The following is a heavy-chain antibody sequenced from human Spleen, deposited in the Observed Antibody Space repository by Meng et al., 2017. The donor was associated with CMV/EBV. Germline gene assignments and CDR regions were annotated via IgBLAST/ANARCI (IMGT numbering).Heavy chain of an antibody. CDR1: GFTFSSYW. V-gene: IGHV3-21*01. CDR3: ARDLNLGKVVYYYYGMDV. Sequence: GESLKISCAASGFTFSSYWMHWVRQAPGKGLEWVSSISSSSSYIYYADSVKGRFTISRDNAKNSLYLQMNSLRAEDTAVYYCARDLNLGKVVYYYYGMDVWGQGTTVTVSS. J-gene: IGHJ6*02. D-gene: IGHD2-15*01. CDR2: ISSSSSYI.